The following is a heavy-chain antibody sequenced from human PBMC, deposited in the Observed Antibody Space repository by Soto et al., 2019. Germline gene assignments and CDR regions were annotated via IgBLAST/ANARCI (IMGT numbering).Heavy chain of an antibody. V-gene: IGHV4-59*01. CDR2: VHYSGST. CDR3: ARGVDYYASRGHFSFDS. J-gene: IGHJ4*01. D-gene: IGHD3-16*01. Sequence: PSETLSLTCNLSGGAFHNFYWLWIRQPPGEGLEWVGHVHYSGSTNYSPSLNSRATISLDTSKSQLSLQLRSVTAADTAMYFCARGVDYYASRGHFSFDSWGHGIPVTVSS. CDR1: GGAFHNFY.